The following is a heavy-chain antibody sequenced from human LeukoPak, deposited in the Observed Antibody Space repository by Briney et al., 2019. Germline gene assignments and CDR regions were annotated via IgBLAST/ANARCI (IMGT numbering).Heavy chain of an antibody. V-gene: IGHV4-4*02. J-gene: IGHJ3*02. CDR3: ARSDGYGLVGI. D-gene: IGHD3-10*01. CDR1: GGSISSSNW. Sequence: SETLSLTCAVSGGSISSSNWWIWVRQPPRKGLEWIGEIYHSGSTNYNPSLKSRVTISLDKSKSQFSLRLNSMTAADTAVYYCARSDGYGLVGIWGQGTMVTVSS. CDR2: IYHSGST.